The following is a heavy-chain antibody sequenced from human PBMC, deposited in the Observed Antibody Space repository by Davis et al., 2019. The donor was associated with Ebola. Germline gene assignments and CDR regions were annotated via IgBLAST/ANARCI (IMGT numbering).Heavy chain of an antibody. CDR2: LGTSADT. D-gene: IGHD2/OR15-2a*01. CDR3: VKDTSNIWFDV. Sequence: PGESLKISCAASRFTFSSYAMSWVRLAPGKGLEWVSTLGTSADTYYADSVKGRFTISRDNSKNTLHLQMNSLRVEDTAMYYCVKDTSNIWFDVWGQGTLVTVSA. CDR1: RFTFSSYA. V-gene: IGHV3-23*01. J-gene: IGHJ3*01.